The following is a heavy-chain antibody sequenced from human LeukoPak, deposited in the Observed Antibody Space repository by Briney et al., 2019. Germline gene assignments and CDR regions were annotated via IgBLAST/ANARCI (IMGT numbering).Heavy chain of an antibody. CDR1: GFSFSRLW. Sequence: GGSLGISCATSGFSFSRLWMKWARQAPGEGLEWVASINHNGNVNYYVDSVKGRFTISRDNAKNSLYLQMSNLRAEDTAVYFCARGGGLDVWGQGATVTVSS. D-gene: IGHD3-16*01. V-gene: IGHV3-7*03. J-gene: IGHJ6*02. CDR3: ARGGGLDV. CDR2: INHNGNVN.